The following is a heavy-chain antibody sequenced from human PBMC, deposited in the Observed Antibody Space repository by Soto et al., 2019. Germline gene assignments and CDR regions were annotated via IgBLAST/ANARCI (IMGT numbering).Heavy chain of an antibody. Sequence: ASVKVSCKASGYTFTNSEISWVRQAPGRSLEWMGWINTYNGNTNFAQNLQGRVTLTKDTSTSTAYMEVRSLTSDDTALYYCARGFHRYDSRGQGTLVTVSA. V-gene: IGHV1-18*01. CDR1: GYTFTNSE. J-gene: IGHJ1*01. CDR2: INTYNGNT. D-gene: IGHD1-1*01. CDR3: ARGFHRYDS.